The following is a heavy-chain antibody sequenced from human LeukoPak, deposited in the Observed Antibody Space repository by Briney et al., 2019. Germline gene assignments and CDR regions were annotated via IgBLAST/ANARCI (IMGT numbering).Heavy chain of an antibody. CDR2: ISTTSGNI. CDR1: EFTFGDYA. CDR3: ARRAPSHDFDD. Sequence: GGSLRLSCTASEFTFGDYAISWVRQAPGKGLEWVAAISTTSGNIYYADSVKGRFTISRDNAKNSLYLQMNSLRVEDTALYYCARRAPSHDFDDWGQGTLVTVSS. V-gene: IGHV3-21*01. J-gene: IGHJ4*02.